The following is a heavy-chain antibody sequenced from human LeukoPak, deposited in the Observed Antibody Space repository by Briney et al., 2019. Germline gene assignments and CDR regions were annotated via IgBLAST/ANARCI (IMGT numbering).Heavy chain of an antibody. V-gene: IGHV3-21*01. CDR1: GFTVSSNY. J-gene: IGHJ3*02. CDR3: ARARGYREVSNAFDI. D-gene: IGHD5-18*01. CDR2: ISPSSSYI. Sequence: GGSLRLSCAASGFTVSSNYMSWVRQAPGKGLEWVSSISPSSSYIYYADSMKGRFSISRDNAKNSLYLQMNSRRAEDTAVFYCARARGYREVSNAFDIWGQGTMVTVSS.